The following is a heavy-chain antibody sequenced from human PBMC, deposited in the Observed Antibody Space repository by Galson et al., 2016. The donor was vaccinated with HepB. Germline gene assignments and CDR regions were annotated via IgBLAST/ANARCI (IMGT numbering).Heavy chain of an antibody. Sequence: SLRLSCAASGFTVSSNYMSWVRQAPGKGLEWVSTIGSGDFTHYADSVKGRFIVSRDNSKNTLYLQMNSLRADDTALYYCAREGYSSGHCVAFDIWGRGTVVAVSS. CDR1: GFTVSSNY. D-gene: IGHD6-19*01. J-gene: IGHJ3*02. V-gene: IGHV3-53*01. CDR2: IGSGDFT. CDR3: AREGYSSGHCVAFDI.